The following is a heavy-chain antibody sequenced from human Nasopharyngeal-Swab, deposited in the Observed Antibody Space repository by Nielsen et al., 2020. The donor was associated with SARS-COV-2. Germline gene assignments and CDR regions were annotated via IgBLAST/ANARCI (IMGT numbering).Heavy chain of an antibody. Sequence: GESLKISCAASGFTFSSYWMSWVRQAPGKGLEWVAHIKQSGSGQYYVDSVKGRFTISRDNAKNSLSLQMNSLRAEDTAVYYCARYCSTTSCPRGFDYWGQGTLDTVSS. V-gene: IGHV3-7*01. J-gene: IGHJ4*02. CDR2: IKQSGSGQ. CDR1: GFTFSSYW. D-gene: IGHD2-2*01. CDR3: ARYCSTTSCPRGFDY.